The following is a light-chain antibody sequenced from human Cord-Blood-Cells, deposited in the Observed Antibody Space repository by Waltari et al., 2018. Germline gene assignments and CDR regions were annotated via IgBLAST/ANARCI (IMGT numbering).Light chain of an antibody. CDR2: DAS. J-gene: IGKJ4*01. V-gene: IGKV3-11*01. CDR1: QSVSIY. CDR3: QQRSNWLT. Sequence: ELVLTQSPATLSLSPGERATLSCRTSQSVSIYLAWYQQKPGQAPRLLIYDASNRATGIPARFSGSGSGTDFTLTISSLEPEDFAVYYCQQRSNWLTFGGGTKVEIK.